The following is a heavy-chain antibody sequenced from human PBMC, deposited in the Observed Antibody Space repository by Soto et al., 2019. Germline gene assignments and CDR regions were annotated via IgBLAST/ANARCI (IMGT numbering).Heavy chain of an antibody. J-gene: IGHJ5*02. CDR3: TRDRSSTIEGHWFDP. D-gene: IGHD2-2*01. CDR1: GFTFGDYA. Sequence: PGGSLRLSCTASGFTFGDYAMSWFRQAPGKGLEWVGFIRSKAYGGTTEYAASVKGRFTISRDDSKSIAYLQMNSLKTEDTAVYYCTRDRSSTIEGHWFDPWGQGTLVTVSS. CDR2: IRSKAYGGTT. V-gene: IGHV3-49*03.